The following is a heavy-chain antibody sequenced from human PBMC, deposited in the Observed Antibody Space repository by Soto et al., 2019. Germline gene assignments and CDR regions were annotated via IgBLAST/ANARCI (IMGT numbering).Heavy chain of an antibody. CDR2: IGSSGGRT. D-gene: IGHD3-22*01. CDR1: GFTFSNYA. Sequence: EVQLLESGGGLVQPGGSLRLSCATSGFTFSNYAMSWVRQAPGKGLEWVSSIGSSGGRTYYADSGKGRFTISRDNSKNALYMQMSGLRVEDQAVYYCAKPDGRCDSSGYYLAPDYWGQGTLVNVSS. J-gene: IGHJ4*02. CDR3: AKPDGRCDSSGYYLAPDY. V-gene: IGHV3-23*01.